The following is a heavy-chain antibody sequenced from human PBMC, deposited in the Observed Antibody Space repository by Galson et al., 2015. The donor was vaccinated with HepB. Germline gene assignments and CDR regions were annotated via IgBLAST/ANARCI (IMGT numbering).Heavy chain of an antibody. D-gene: IGHD2-2*01. V-gene: IGHV1-2*04. CDR1: GYTFTGYY. J-gene: IGHJ6*02. Sequence: SVKVSCKASGYTFTGYYMHWVRQAPGQGLEWMGWINPNSGGTNYAQKFQGWVTMTRDTSISTAYMELSRLRSDDTAVHYCARDQVYCSSTSCRDYYYYGMDVWGQGTTVTVSS. CDR3: ARDQVYCSSTSCRDYYYYGMDV. CDR2: INPNSGGT.